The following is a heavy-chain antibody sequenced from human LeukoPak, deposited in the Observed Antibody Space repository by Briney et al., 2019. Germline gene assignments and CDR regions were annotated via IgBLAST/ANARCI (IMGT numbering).Heavy chain of an antibody. CDR3: AKAVDGYNFY. V-gene: IGHV3-30*18. Sequence: GRSLRLSCAASGFTFSSYGMHWVRQAPGKGLEWVAVISYDGSNKYYADSVKGRFTISRDNSKNTLYLQMNSLRAEDTAVYYWAKAVDGYNFYGGQGPLVTVSS. CDR2: ISYDGSNK. D-gene: IGHD5-24*01. J-gene: IGHJ4*02. CDR1: GFTFSSYG.